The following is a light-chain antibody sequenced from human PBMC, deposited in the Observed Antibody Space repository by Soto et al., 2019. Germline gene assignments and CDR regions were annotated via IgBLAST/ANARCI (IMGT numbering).Light chain of an antibody. V-gene: IGKV1-16*02. CDR1: QDISIY. J-gene: IGKJ4*01. CDR2: GAS. Sequence: DIQMTQSPSSLSASVGDRVTITCRASQDISIYLAWFQQKPGKAPKSLIFGASSLQSGVPSKFSGSGSVTDFTLTISVLQPADFETYYCQQYNSYPLTFGGGTKVEIK. CDR3: QQYNSYPLT.